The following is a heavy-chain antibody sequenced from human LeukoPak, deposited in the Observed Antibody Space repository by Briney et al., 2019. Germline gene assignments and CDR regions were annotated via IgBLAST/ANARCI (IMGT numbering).Heavy chain of an antibody. CDR2: IYTSGST. CDR3: AREVPYSSSWYEDY. D-gene: IGHD6-13*01. Sequence: SETLSLTCTVSGGSISSYYWSWLRQPAGKGLEWIGRIYTSGSTNYNPSLKSRVTMSVDTSKNQFSLKLSSVTAADTAVYYCAREVPYSSSWYEDYWGQETLVTVSS. V-gene: IGHV4-4*07. J-gene: IGHJ4*02. CDR1: GGSISSYY.